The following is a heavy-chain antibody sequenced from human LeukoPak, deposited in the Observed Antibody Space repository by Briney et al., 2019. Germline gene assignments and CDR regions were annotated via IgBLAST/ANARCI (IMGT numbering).Heavy chain of an antibody. Sequence: SETLSLTCAVYGGSFSGYYWSWIRQPPGKGLEWIGEINHSGSTNYNPSLKSRVTISVDTSKSQFSLKLSSVTAADTAVYYCARVSAAAGEGYYFDYWGQEPWSPSPQ. V-gene: IGHV4-34*01. CDR3: ARVSAAAGEGYYFDY. CDR1: GGSFSGYY. CDR2: INHSGST. D-gene: IGHD6-13*01. J-gene: IGHJ4*01.